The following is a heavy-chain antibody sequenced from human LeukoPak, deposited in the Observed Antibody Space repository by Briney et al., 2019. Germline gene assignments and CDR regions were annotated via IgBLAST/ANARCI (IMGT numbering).Heavy chain of an antibody. V-gene: IGHV4-59*12. CDR1: GGSISSYY. CDR3: AKGRNWFGP. CDR2: IYYSGST. J-gene: IGHJ5*02. Sequence: SETLSLTCTVSGGSISSYYWSWIRQPPGEGLEWIGYIYYSGSTNYNPSLKSRVTISVDTSKNQFSLTLDSVTAADTAVYFCAKGRNWFGPWGQGTLVTVSS.